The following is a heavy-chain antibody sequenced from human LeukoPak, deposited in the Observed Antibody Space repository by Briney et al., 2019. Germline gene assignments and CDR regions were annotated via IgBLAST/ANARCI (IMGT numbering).Heavy chain of an antibody. CDR2: ISSSSSTI. D-gene: IGHD1-7*01. Sequence: GGSLRLSCAASGFTFSSYSMNWVRQVPGKGLEWVSYISSSSSTIYYADSVKGRFTISRDNAKNSLYLQMNSLRAEDTAAYYCARAGAYGWNYVGAFDYWGQGTLVTVSS. V-gene: IGHV3-48*01. CDR1: GFTFSSYS. J-gene: IGHJ4*02. CDR3: ARAGAYGWNYVGAFDY.